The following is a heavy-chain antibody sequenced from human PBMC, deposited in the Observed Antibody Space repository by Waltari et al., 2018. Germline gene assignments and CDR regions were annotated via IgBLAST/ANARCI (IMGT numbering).Heavy chain of an antibody. J-gene: IGHJ3*02. Sequence: EVQLVESGGGLVKPGGSLRLSCAASGFTFSSYSMNWVRQAPGQGLEWVSSISSSSSYIYYADSVKGRFTISRDNAKNSLYLQMNSLRAEDTAVYYCARARGADYDFWSGYRAPDAFDIWGQGTMVTVSS. CDR3: ARARGADYDFWSGYRAPDAFDI. V-gene: IGHV3-21*01. CDR2: ISSSSSYI. CDR1: GFTFSSYS. D-gene: IGHD3-3*01.